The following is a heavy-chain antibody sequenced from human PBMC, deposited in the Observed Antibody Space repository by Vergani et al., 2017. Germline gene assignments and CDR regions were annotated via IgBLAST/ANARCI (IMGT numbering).Heavy chain of an antibody. CDR2: IYTSGST. CDR3: ARALDERWCMLAGCSRAFDI. J-gene: IGHJ3*02. Sequence: QVQLQESGPGLVKPSQTLSLTCTVSGGSISSGSYYWSWIRQPAGKGLEWIGRIYTSGSTNYNPSLKSRVTISVDTSKNQFSLKLSSVTAADTAVYYCARALDERWCMLAGCSRAFDIWGQGTMVTVSS. CDR1: GGSISSGSYY. D-gene: IGHD2-8*01. V-gene: IGHV4-61*02.